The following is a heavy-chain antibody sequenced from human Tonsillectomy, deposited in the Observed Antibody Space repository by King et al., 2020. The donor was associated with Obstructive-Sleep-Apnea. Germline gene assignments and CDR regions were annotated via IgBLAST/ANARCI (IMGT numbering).Heavy chain of an antibody. Sequence: LQLQESGPGLVKPSETLSLTCTVSGYSISSGYYWGWIRPPPGKGLEWIGSIYHSGSTYYNPSLKSRVTISVDTSKNQFSLKLSSVTAADTAVYYCALLRRPPDWGQGTLVTVSS. CDR1: GYSISSGYY. D-gene: IGHD3-22*01. CDR2: IYHSGST. J-gene: IGHJ4*02. CDR3: ALLRRPPD. V-gene: IGHV4-38-2*02.